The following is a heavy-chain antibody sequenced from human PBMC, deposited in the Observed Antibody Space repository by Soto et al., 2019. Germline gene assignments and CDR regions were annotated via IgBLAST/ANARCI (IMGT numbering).Heavy chain of an antibody. D-gene: IGHD3-16*01. CDR3: ARDYSYACDY. CDR1: GFTFSSFA. Sequence: EVQLLESGGGLVQPGGSLRLSCAVSGFTFSSFAMSWVRQAPGKGLEWVSVISSSGGTTYYADSVKGRFTISRDNSKNALYLQMNSRRAEGAAVYYCARDYSYACDYWGQGTLVTVSS. V-gene: IGHV3-23*01. J-gene: IGHJ4*02. CDR2: ISSSGGTT.